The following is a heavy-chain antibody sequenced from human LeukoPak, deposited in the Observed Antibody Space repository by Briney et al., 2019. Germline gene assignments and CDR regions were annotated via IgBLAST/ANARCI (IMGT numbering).Heavy chain of an antibody. CDR2: TNPNSGGT. CDR1: GYTFTGYY. J-gene: IGHJ6*03. Sequence: ASVTVSCKASGYTFTGYYMHWVRQAPGQGLEWMGWTNPNSGGTNYAQKFQGRVTMIRDTSISTAYMELSRLRSEDTAVYYCARAFYYYYYMDVWGKGTTVTVSS. V-gene: IGHV1-2*02. CDR3: ARAFYYYYYMDV.